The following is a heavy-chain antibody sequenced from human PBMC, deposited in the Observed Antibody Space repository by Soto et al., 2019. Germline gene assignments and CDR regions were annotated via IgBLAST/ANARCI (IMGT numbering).Heavy chain of an antibody. V-gene: IGHV1-18*04. CDR1: GYTFTSYG. Sequence: ASVKVSCRASGYTFTSYGISWVRQAPGQGLEWMGWISAYNGNTNYAQKLQGRVTMTTDTSTSTAYMELRSLRSDDTAVYYCARDPLYCSGGSCHPLADAFDIWGQGTMVTVSS. D-gene: IGHD2-15*01. CDR3: ARDPLYCSGGSCHPLADAFDI. CDR2: ISAYNGNT. J-gene: IGHJ3*02.